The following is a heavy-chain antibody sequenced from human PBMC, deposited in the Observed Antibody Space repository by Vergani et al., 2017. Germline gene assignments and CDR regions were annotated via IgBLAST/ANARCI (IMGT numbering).Heavy chain of an antibody. CDR2: ISSSSAYI. CDR1: GISFSNYT. Sequence: EAQLVESGGGAVKPGGSLRLSCTASGISFSNYTINWVRQAPGKGLEWVASISSSSAYIDYVDSIKGRFTISRDNAKRSVFLQMNSLRAEDTAVYYCARTGEWMRSNNGPPDYVFALDVWGGGTTVIVSS. CDR3: ARTGEWMRSNNGPPDYVFALDV. J-gene: IGHJ6*04. D-gene: IGHD3-10*01. V-gene: IGHV3-21*02.